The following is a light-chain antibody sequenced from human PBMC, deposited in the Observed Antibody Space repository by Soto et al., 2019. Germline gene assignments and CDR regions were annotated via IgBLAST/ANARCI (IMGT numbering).Light chain of an antibody. Sequence: IVLTDSLSTLPLSPGERATLSCRASQSVSSYLAWYQQKPGQAPRLLIYDASNRATGIPARFSGSGSGTDFTLTISSLEPEDFAVYYCQQRSNWPLTFGPGTKVDIK. CDR2: DAS. V-gene: IGKV3-11*01. CDR1: QSVSSY. J-gene: IGKJ3*01. CDR3: QQRSNWPLT.